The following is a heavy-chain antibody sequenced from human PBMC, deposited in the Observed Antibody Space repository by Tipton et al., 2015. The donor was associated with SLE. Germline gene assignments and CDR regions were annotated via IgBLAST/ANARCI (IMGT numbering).Heavy chain of an antibody. CDR3: ARDGDSATTYNYYMDV. V-gene: IGHV1-18*04. CDR1: GYTFTGDF. Sequence: QSGAEVKKPGASVKVSCKASGYTFTGDFIHWVRQAPGQGLEWMGWISPYNGDTNYAQHLQGRVTMTTDTSTSTAYMELRYLMSDDTAVYYCARDGDSATTYNYYMDVWGEGTAVTVSS. CDR2: ISPYNGDT. D-gene: IGHD4-17*01. J-gene: IGHJ6*03.